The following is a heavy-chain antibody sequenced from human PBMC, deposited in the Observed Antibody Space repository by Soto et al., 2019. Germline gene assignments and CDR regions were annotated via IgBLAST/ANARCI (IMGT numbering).Heavy chain of an antibody. J-gene: IGHJ4*02. CDR2: ISGSGGST. Sequence: WGSLRLSCAASGFTFSSYAMSWVRQAPGKGLEWVSAISGSGGSTYYADSVKGRFTISRDNSKNTLYLQMNSLRAEDTAVYYCAKPQYSSGWYGLYYFDYWGQGTLVTVSS. D-gene: IGHD6-19*01. CDR1: GFTFSSYA. V-gene: IGHV3-23*01. CDR3: AKPQYSSGWYGLYYFDY.